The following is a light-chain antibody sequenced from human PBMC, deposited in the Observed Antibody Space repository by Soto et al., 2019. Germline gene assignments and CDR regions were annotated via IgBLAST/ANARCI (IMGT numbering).Light chain of an antibody. CDR2: DVS. V-gene: IGLV2-11*01. CDR3: CSYSGSSTSVV. Sequence: QSVLTQPRSVSGSPGQSVTISCTGSSSDVGAYNYVSWYQQHPGKAPKLMIYDVSKRPSGVPDRFSGSKSGNTASLTISGLQAEDEADYYCCSYSGSSTSVVFGGGTKVTVL. CDR1: SSDVGAYNY. J-gene: IGLJ2*01.